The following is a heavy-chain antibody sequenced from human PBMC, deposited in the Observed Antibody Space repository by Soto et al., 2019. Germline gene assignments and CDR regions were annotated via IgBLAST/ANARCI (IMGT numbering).Heavy chain of an antibody. CDR3: VREYIGLGNQH. CDR1: GFTFSSYW. D-gene: IGHD1-26*01. Sequence: PVGSLRLSCAASGFTFSSYWMHWVRRAPGRGLVWVSHINSDGSTTSYADSVEGRFTISRDNAKNTLYLQMNSLRAEDKAVYYCVREYIGLGNQHWGLRTLLPVSS. J-gene: IGHJ4*01. V-gene: IGHV3-74*01. CDR2: INSDGSTT.